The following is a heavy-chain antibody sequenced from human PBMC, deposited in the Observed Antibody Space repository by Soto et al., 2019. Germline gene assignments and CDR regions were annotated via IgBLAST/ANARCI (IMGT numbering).Heavy chain of an antibody. D-gene: IGHD1-26*01. V-gene: IGHV3-48*01. CDR3: ARSGNYRLDC. Sequence: EVQLVESGGGLVQPGGSLRLSCAASGFSITNHNMNWVRQAPGEGLEWISYISASGSSTFYADSVKGRFTISIDNAKNSLYLQMNSLRGEDTAVYYGARSGNYRLDCWGQGTLVTVSS. CDR2: ISASGSST. J-gene: IGHJ4*02. CDR1: GFSITNHN.